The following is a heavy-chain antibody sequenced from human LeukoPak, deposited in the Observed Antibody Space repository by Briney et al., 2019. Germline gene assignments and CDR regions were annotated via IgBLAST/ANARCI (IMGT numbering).Heavy chain of an antibody. CDR1: GFTFSSYA. V-gene: IGHV3-23*01. J-gene: IGHJ4*02. CDR3: AGLSITMVRGVIRIFDY. Sequence: PGGSLRLSCAASGFTFSSYAMSWVRQAPGKGLEWVSAISGSGGSTYYADSVKGRFTISRDNSKNTLYLQMNSLRAEDTAVYYCAGLSITMVRGVIRIFDYWGQGTLVTVSS. CDR2: ISGSGGST. D-gene: IGHD3-10*01.